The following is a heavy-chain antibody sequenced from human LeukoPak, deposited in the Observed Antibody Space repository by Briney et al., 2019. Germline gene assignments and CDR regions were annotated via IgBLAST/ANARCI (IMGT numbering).Heavy chain of an antibody. CDR1: GYSFTKYG. Sequence: VASVKVSCKASGYSFTKYGISWVRQAPGQGLEWMGWISAYDGDTNYAQKFQGRFTMTTDTSTSTAYMELRSLRSDDTAVYYCARGGPHTIFGVVTNYYYYYYMDVWGKGTTVTVSS. CDR2: ISAYDGDT. D-gene: IGHD3-3*01. CDR3: ARGGPHTIFGVVTNYYYYYYMDV. V-gene: IGHV1-18*01. J-gene: IGHJ6*03.